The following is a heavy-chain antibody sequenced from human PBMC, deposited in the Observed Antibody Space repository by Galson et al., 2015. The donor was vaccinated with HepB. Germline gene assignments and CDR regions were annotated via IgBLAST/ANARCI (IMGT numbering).Heavy chain of an antibody. Sequence: SVKVSCKASGYSFTSSAMNWVRQAPGQGLEWIGWINTNTGNPTYALGFTGRFVFSFDTSVTTAYLHISRLKAEDTAVYYCARQEEMSTISGLGYWGQGTLVTVSS. J-gene: IGHJ4*02. D-gene: IGHD5-24*01. CDR1: GYSFTSSA. V-gene: IGHV7-4-1*02. CDR3: ARQEEMSTISGLGY. CDR2: INTNTGNP.